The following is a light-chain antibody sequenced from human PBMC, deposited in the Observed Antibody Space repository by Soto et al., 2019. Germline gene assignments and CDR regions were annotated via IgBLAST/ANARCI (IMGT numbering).Light chain of an antibody. V-gene: IGLV2-14*01. Sequence: QSVLTQPASVSGSPGQSITISCTGTSRDVGGYNYVSWHQQHPGKAPKVIITEVSNRPSGVSNRFPGSKSGNTASLTISGLQAEDEADYYCSSYVNYNTFVIFGGGTKVTVL. CDR2: EVS. CDR3: SSYVNYNTFVI. CDR1: SRDVGGYNY. J-gene: IGLJ2*01.